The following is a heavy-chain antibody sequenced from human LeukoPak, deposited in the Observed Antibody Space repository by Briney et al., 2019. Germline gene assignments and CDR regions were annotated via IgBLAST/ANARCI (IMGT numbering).Heavy chain of an antibody. CDR3: ARDRSYRMDV. J-gene: IGHJ6*02. V-gene: IGHV3-74*01. Sequence: GGSLRLSCAASGFTFSSYWMHWVRQAPGKGLVWVSRLNSDGSSTSYADSVKGRFTISRDNAKNTLYLQMNSLRAGDTAVYYCARDRSYRMDVWGQGTTVTVSS. CDR1: GFTFSSYW. CDR2: LNSDGSST.